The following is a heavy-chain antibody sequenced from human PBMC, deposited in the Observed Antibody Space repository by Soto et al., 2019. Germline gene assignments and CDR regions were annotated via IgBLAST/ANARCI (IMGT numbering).Heavy chain of an antibody. CDR1: GYSFTSYW. J-gene: IGHJ4*02. V-gene: IGHV5-10-1*01. Sequence: GESLKISCKGSGYSFTSYWISWVRQMPGKGLEWMGRIDPSDSYTNYSPSFQGHVTISADKSIGTAYLQWSSLKASDTAMYYCARAPFSGYYLGGVWVQGTLVTVSS. D-gene: IGHD3-22*01. CDR3: ARAPFSGYYLGGV. CDR2: IDPSDSYT.